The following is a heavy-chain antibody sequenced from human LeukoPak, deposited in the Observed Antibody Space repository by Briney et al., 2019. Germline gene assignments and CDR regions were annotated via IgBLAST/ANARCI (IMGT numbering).Heavy chain of an antibody. CDR3: AMPQYYDILTGKGAFDI. J-gene: IGHJ3*02. CDR2: INHSGST. V-gene: IGHV4-34*01. Sequence: SETLSLTCAVYGGSFSGYYWSWIRQPPGKGLEWIGEINHSGSTNYNPSLKSRVTISVDTSKNQFSLKLSSVTAADTAVYYCAMPQYYDILTGKGAFDIWGQGTMVTVSS. D-gene: IGHD3-9*01. CDR1: GGSFSGYY.